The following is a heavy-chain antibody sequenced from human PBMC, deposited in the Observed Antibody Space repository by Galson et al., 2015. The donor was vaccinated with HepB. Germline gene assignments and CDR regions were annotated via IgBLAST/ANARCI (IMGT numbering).Heavy chain of an antibody. CDR1: GFTFSSYG. Sequence: SLRLSCAASGFTFSSYGMHWVRQAPGKGLEWVAFIRYDGSNKYYADSVKGRFTISRDNSKNTLYLQMNSLRAEDTAVYYCAKSGNDGLRRYYYGMDVWGQGTTVTVSS. V-gene: IGHV3-30*02. J-gene: IGHJ6*02. CDR2: IRYDGSNK. D-gene: IGHD5-12*01. CDR3: AKSGNDGLRRYYYGMDV.